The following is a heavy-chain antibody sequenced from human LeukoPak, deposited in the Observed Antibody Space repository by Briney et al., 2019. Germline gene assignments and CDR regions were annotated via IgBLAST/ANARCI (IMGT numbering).Heavy chain of an antibody. Sequence: GGSLRLSCAASGFTFSSYAMTWVRQAPGKGLEWVSSVTGGGDRTYYPDSVKGRFTISRDNSKNTVYLQMNSLRAEDTAVYYCARGGTSGYSSSLHFWGGNYYFDYWGQGTLVTVSS. CDR3: ARGGTSGYSSSLHFWGGNYYFDY. D-gene: IGHD6-13*01. J-gene: IGHJ4*02. CDR2: VTGGGDRT. V-gene: IGHV3-23*01. CDR1: GFTFSSYA.